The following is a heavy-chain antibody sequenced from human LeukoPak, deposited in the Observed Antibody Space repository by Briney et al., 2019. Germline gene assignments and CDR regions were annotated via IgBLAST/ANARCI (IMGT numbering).Heavy chain of an antibody. Sequence: PGGSLRLSCAASGFTFSSYWMSWVRQAPGKGLEWVANIKQDGSEKYYVDSVKGRFTISRDNAKNSLYLQMNSLRAEDTAVYYCARGGQSSSSPYYYYYMGVWGKGTTVTVSS. J-gene: IGHJ6*03. CDR1: GFTFSSYW. V-gene: IGHV3-7*01. CDR2: IKQDGSEK. D-gene: IGHD6-6*01. CDR3: ARGGQSSSSPYYYYYMGV.